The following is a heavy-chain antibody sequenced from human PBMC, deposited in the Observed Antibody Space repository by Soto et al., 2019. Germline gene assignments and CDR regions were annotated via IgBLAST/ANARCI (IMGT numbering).Heavy chain of an antibody. CDR2: INPNSGGT. CDR3: AGSIAAAGDNLFDP. J-gene: IGHJ5*02. D-gene: IGHD6-6*01. V-gene: IGHV1-2*02. Sequence: GASVKVSCKASGYTFTGYYMHWVRQAPGQGLEWMGWINPNSGGTNYAQKFQGRVTMTRDTSISTAYMELSRLRSDYTAVYYCAGSIAAAGDNLFDPWAQGNLVTVS. CDR1: GYTFTGYY.